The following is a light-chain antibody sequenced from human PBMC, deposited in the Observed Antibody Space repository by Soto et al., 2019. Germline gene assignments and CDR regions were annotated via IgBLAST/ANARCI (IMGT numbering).Light chain of an antibody. J-gene: IGKJ1*01. CDR1: QSVNSK. V-gene: IGKV3-15*01. CDR2: GAS. CDR3: QQYNCWPRT. Sequence: ELLMTQSPATLSVPPGARATLSCRARQSVNSKVAWYHQKPGQAPSLLIYGASSRATGIPARFSGSLSGTVGTINITSLQSEDCEVYDGQQYNCWPRTFGQGTKVEIK.